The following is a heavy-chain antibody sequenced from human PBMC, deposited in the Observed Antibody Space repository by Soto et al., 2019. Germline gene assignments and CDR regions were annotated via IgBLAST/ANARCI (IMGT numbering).Heavy chain of an antibody. D-gene: IGHD4-4*01. Sequence: GGSLRLSCAASGFTFSSYSMNWVRQAPGKGLEWVSYISSSSSTIYYADSMKGRFTISRDNAKNSLYLQMNSLRAEDTAVYYCARVLPYDYSNYYYYYMDVWGKGTTVTVSS. CDR1: GFTFSSYS. CDR3: ARVLPYDYSNYYYYYMDV. CDR2: ISSSSSTI. V-gene: IGHV3-48*04. J-gene: IGHJ6*03.